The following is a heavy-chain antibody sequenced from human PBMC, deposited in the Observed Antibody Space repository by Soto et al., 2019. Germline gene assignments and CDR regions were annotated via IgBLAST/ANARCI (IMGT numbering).Heavy chain of an antibody. Sequence: GGSLRLSCAASGFTFSSYAMHWVRQAPGKGLEWVAVISYDGSNKYYADSVKGRFTISRDNSKNTLYLQMNSLRAEDTAVYYCARDRVPWDSSGYLNWGQGTLVTVPS. V-gene: IGHV3-30-3*01. CDR3: ARDRVPWDSSGYLN. D-gene: IGHD3-22*01. J-gene: IGHJ4*02. CDR1: GFTFSSYA. CDR2: ISYDGSNK.